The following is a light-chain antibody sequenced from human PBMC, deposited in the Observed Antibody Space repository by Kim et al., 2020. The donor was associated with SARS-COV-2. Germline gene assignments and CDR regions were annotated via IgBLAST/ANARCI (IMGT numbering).Light chain of an antibody. V-gene: IGKV2-29*02. CDR2: DVS. CDR3: MQGIHLPYT. CDR1: EGLLHSDGKTY. J-gene: IGKJ2*01. Sequence: QPAASSSKTSEGLLHSDGKTYMDWYLQKPGQSPQLLIYDVSSRFSGVPDRFSGSGSGTDFTLKISRVEAEDVGVYYCMQGIHLPYTFGQGTKLEIK.